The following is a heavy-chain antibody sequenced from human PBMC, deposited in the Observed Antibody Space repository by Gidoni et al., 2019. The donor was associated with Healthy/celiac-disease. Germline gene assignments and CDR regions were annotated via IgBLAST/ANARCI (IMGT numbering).Heavy chain of an antibody. Sequence: QVQLVQSGAEAKKPGASVKVSCKVSGYTLTELSIHWVRQAPGKGLEWMGGFDPEDGETSYAQKFQGRVTMTEDTSTDTAYMELSSLRSEDTAVYYCATDPGYSYGYYYYGMDVWGQGTTVTVSS. CDR3: ATDPGYSYGYYYYGMDV. CDR1: GYTLTELS. D-gene: IGHD5-18*01. CDR2: FDPEDGET. V-gene: IGHV1-24*01. J-gene: IGHJ6*02.